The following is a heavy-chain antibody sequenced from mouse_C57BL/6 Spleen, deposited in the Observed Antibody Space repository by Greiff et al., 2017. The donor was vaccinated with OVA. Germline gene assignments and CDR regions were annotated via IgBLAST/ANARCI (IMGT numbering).Heavy chain of an antibody. J-gene: IGHJ3*01. V-gene: IGHV1-59*01. CDR2: IDPSDSYT. CDR1: GYTFTSYW. CDR3: ARSNGYDRAWFAY. Sequence: VKLQQPGAELVRPGTSVKLSCKASGYTFTSYWMHWVKQRPGQGLEWIGVIDPSDSYTNYNQKFKGKATLTVDTSSSTAYMQLSSLTSEDSAVYYCARSNGYDRAWFAYWGQGTLVTVSA. D-gene: IGHD2-2*01.